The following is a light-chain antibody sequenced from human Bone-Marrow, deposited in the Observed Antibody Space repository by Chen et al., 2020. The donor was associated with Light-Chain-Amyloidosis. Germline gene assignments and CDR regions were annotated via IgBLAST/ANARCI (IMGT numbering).Light chain of an antibody. CDR2: DDS. CDR3: QVWDRSSDRPV. J-gene: IGLJ3*02. Sequence: SYVLTQPSSVSVSPGPTATLACGGNTIGSTSVHWYQQTPGQAPLLVVDDDSDRPSGIPERLSGSNSENTATLTISRVEAGDEADYYCQVWDRSSDRPVFGGGTKLTVL. CDR1: TIGSTS. V-gene: IGLV3-21*02.